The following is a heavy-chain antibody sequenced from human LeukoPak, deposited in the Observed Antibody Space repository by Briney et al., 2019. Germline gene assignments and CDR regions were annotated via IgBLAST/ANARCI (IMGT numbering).Heavy chain of an antibody. CDR2: IYYSGST. CDR3: AREPYGSGTFDY. J-gene: IGHJ4*02. Sequence: SETLSLTCTVSGGSISRYYWSWIRQPPGKGLEWIGYIYYSGSTNYNPSLKSRVTISVDTSKNQFSLKLSSVTAADTAEYYCAREPYGSGTFDYWGQGTLVTVSA. CDR1: GGSISRYY. D-gene: IGHD3-10*01. V-gene: IGHV4-59*01.